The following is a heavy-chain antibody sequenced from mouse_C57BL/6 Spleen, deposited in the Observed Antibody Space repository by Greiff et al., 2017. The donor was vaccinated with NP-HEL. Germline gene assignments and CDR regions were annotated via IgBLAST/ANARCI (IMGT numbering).Heavy chain of an antibody. CDR1: CFSLTSYG. V-gene: IGHV2-5*01. Sequence: VQLQQSVPGLVQPSQSLSIPCPVSCFSLTSYGVHWVRPSPGKGLAWLGVIWRGGSTDYNAAFMSRLSFTQNTSKGQVFFIMNSLQAGDTDIYYCAKDHRLERHATDYWGQGTSVTVSS. J-gene: IGHJ4*01. D-gene: IGHD2-13*01. CDR2: IWRGGST. CDR3: AKDHRLERHATDY.